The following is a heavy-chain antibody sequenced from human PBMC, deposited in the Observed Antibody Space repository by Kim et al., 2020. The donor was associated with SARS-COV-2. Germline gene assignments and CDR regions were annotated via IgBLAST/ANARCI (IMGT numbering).Heavy chain of an antibody. Sequence: SETLSLTCTVSGDSISSSSFYWDWIRQPPGRGLEWIGSVFATGKTFYNSTLTSRVTVSVDTSKNQFSLKLRSVTAADTAVYYCSRYRVQWELSHYFDYWG. CDR2: VFATGKT. J-gene: IGHJ4*01. V-gene: IGHV4-39*01. D-gene: IGHD1-26*01. CDR1: GDSISSSSFY. CDR3: SRYRVQWELSHYFDY.